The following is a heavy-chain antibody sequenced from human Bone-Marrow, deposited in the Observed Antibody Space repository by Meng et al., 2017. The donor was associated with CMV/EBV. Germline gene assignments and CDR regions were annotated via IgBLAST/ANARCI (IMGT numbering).Heavy chain of an antibody. V-gene: IGHV4-38-2*02. CDR3: ASMVGGGYFDY. CDR2: IYHSGST. J-gene: IGHJ4*02. D-gene: IGHD4-23*01. CDR1: GYSISSGYY. Sequence: SETLSLTCTVSGYSISSGYYWGWIRQPPGKGLEWIGSIYHSGSTYYNPSLKSRVTISVDTSKNQFSLKLSSVTAADTAVYYCASMVGGGYFDYWGQGTLVTVSS.